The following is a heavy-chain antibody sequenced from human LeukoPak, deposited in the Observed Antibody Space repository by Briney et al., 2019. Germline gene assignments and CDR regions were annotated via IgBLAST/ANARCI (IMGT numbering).Heavy chain of an antibody. CDR2: INHSGST. Sequence: SETLSLTCAVYGGSFSGYYWSLIRQPSGKGLEWIGEINHSGSTNYNPSLKSRVTISVDTSKNQFSLKLSSVTAADTAVYYCARGYSYGHDYWGQGTLVTVSS. V-gene: IGHV4-34*01. CDR3: ARGYSYGHDY. D-gene: IGHD5-18*01. CDR1: GGSFSGYY. J-gene: IGHJ4*02.